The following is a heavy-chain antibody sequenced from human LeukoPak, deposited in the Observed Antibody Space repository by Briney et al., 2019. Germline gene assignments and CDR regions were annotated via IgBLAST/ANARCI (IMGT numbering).Heavy chain of an antibody. CDR3: ARFGPGTGGFDY. CDR1: GYTFTGYY. D-gene: IGHD2-2*01. CDR2: INPNSGGT. V-gene: IGHV1-2*02. J-gene: IGHJ4*02. Sequence: ASVKVSCKASGYTFTGYYMHWVRQAPGQGLEWMGWINPNSGGTNYAQKFQGRVTMTRDTSTSTVYMELSSLRSEDTAVYYCARFGPGTGGFDYWGQGTLVTVSS.